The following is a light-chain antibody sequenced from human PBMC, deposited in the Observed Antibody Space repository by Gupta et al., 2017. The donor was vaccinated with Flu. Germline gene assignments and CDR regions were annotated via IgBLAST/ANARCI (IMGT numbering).Light chain of an antibody. V-gene: IGLV2-23*01. CDR3: SSYAGGGTLV. CDR1: DVGRYNL. CDR2: DGN. Sequence: QSALTQPASVSGSPGQSITISCTGADVGRYNLVSWYQQHPGKAPKLMIYDGNKRPSGVSNRFSVSKSGNTSSLTISGLQADDEADYYCSSYAGGGTLVFGGGTKLTVL. J-gene: IGLJ2*01.